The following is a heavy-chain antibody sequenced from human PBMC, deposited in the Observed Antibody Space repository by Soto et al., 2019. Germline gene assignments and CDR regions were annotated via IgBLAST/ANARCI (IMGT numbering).Heavy chain of an antibody. D-gene: IGHD6-13*01. Sequence: GGSLRLSCAASGFTFSSYDMHWVRQATGKGLEWVSAIGTAGDTYYPGSVKGRFTISRENAKNSLYLQMNSLRAEDTAVYYCAREFREAAAGTNYYYYGMDVWGQGTTVTVSS. CDR1: GFTFSSYD. V-gene: IGHV3-13*01. CDR2: IGTAGDT. J-gene: IGHJ6*02. CDR3: AREFREAAAGTNYYYYGMDV.